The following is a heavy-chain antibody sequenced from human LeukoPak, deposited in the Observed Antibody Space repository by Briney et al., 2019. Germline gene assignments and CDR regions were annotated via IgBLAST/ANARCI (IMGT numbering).Heavy chain of an antibody. J-gene: IGHJ4*02. CDR1: GGSISSYF. Sequence: PSETLSLTCTVSGGSISSYFWSWIRQPAGKGLEWIGRIYTSGSTNYNPSLKCRVTISADKSTNQFSLKLSSVTAADTAVYYCARDRFGDLNYFDYWGQGTLVTVSS. CDR3: ARDRFGDLNYFDY. CDR2: IYTSGST. D-gene: IGHD3-3*01. V-gene: IGHV4-4*07.